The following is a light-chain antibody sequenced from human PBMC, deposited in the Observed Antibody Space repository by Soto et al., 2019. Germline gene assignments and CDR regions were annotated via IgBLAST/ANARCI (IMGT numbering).Light chain of an antibody. Sequence: EIVMTQSPATLSVSPGERATLSCRASQSVSSNLAWYQQKPGQAPRLLIYGTSTRATGVPVRFSGSGSGTYFTLTISGLQSEDFAVYYCQQYNDWPPYTFGQGTKLEIK. V-gene: IGKV3-15*01. CDR3: QQYNDWPPYT. CDR1: QSVSSN. J-gene: IGKJ2*01. CDR2: GTS.